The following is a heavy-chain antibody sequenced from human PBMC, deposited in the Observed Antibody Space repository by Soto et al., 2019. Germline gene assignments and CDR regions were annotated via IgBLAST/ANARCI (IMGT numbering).Heavy chain of an antibody. D-gene: IGHD3-3*01. J-gene: IGHJ5*02. CDR3: ARTERITIFGVVGPFDP. CDR2: IYYSGST. CDR1: GGSISSGDYY. V-gene: IGHV4-30-4*02. Sequence: PSETLSLTCTVSGGSISSGDYYWSWIRQPRGKGLEWIGYIYYSGSTYYNPSLKSRVTISVDTSKNQFSLKLSSVTAADTAVYYCARTERITIFGVVGPFDPWGQGTLVTVSS.